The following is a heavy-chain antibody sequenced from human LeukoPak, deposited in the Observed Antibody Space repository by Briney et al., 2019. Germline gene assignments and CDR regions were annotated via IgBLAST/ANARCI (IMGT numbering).Heavy chain of an antibody. CDR2: ISSSGSTI. CDR1: GFTFSSYS. V-gene: IGHV3-48*02. D-gene: IGHD1-1*01. J-gene: IGHJ5*01. Sequence: HPGGSLRFSCAASGFTFSSYSMNWVRKAQGKGLKWVSYISSSGSTIYYADSVKGRLTISRDNAKNSLYLQLSSLRDEDTAVYYCARDCRLNCARQPGFDSWGQGTLVTVSS. CDR3: ARDCRLNCARQPGFDS.